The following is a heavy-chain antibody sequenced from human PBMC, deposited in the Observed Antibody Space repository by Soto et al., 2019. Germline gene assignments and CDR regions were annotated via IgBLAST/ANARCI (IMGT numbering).Heavy chain of an antibody. D-gene: IGHD2-15*01. J-gene: IGHJ6*02. CDR2: IIPIFGTA. CDR3: ARGSVVVVAAIRDYSYGMDV. CDR1: GGTFSSYA. V-gene: IGHV1-69*01. Sequence: QVQLVQSGAEVKKPGSSVKVSCKASGGTFSSYAISWVRQAPGQGLEWMGGIIPIFGTANYAQKFQGRVTITADESTSTAYMEQSSLRSEDTAVYYCARGSVVVVAAIRDYSYGMDVWGQGTTVTVSS.